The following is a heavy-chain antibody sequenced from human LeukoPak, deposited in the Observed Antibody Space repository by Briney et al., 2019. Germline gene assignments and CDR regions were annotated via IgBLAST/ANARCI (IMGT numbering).Heavy chain of an antibody. D-gene: IGHD3-10*01. J-gene: IGHJ6*02. CDR2: IYSGGST. Sequence: GGSLRLSCAASGFTVSSNYMSWVRQAPGKGLEWVSVIYSGGSTYYADSVKGRFTISRDNSKNTLYLQMNSLRAEDTAVYYCARDYGGAGEWFGELSPYYYGMDVWGQGTTVTVSS. V-gene: IGHV3-53*01. CDR1: GFTVSSNY. CDR3: ARDYGGAGEWFGELSPYYYGMDV.